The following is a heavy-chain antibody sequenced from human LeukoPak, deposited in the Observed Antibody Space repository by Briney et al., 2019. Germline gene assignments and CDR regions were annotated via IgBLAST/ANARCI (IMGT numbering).Heavy chain of an antibody. CDR3: ARVYYGSGAYYKY. J-gene: IGHJ4*02. CDR2: ISSSGNII. Sequence: SGGSLRLSCAASGFTFPDYYMSWIRQAPRKGLEWVSYISSSGNIIYYADSVKGRFTISRDNAKNSLYLQMNSLRAEDTAVYYCARVYYGSGAYYKYWGQGTLVTVSS. V-gene: IGHV3-11*01. CDR1: GFTFPDYY. D-gene: IGHD3-10*01.